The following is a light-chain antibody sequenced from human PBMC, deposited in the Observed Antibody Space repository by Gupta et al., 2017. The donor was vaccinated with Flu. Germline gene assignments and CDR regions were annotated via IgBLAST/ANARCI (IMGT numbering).Light chain of an antibody. CDR1: SGSVSTSYY. V-gene: IGLV8-61*01. CDR3: VLYMGSWV. Sequence: QTVATREPSFSVSPGGTVTLTCGLSSGSVSTSYYPSWYQQTPGQAPRTLIYSTNTRSSGVPDRFSGSILGNKAALTITGAQADDESDYYCVLYMGSWVFGGGTKLTVL. CDR2: STN. J-gene: IGLJ3*02.